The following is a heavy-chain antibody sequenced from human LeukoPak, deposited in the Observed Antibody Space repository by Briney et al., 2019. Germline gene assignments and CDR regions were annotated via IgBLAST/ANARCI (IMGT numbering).Heavy chain of an antibody. Sequence: GASVKVSCKASGYTFTSYGISWVRQAPGQGLEWMGWISAYNGNTNYAQKLQGRVTMTTDTSTSTAYMELRSLRSDDTAVYYCARDFNYRQIAAAGYWGQGTPVTVSS. CDR1: GYTFTSYG. CDR3: ARDFNYRQIAAAGY. V-gene: IGHV1-18*01. CDR2: ISAYNGNT. D-gene: IGHD6-13*01. J-gene: IGHJ4*02.